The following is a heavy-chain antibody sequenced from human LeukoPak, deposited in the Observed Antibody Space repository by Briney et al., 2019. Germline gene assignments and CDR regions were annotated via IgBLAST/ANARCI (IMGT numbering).Heavy chain of an antibody. CDR2: INPSGGST. J-gene: IGHJ5*02. Sequence: GASVKVSCKASGYIFTSYYMHWVRQAPGQGLEWMGIINPSGGSTSYAQKFQGRVTMTRDTSTSTVYMELSSLRSEDTAVYYCARDGRLRDRGNWFDPWGQGTLVTVSS. CDR1: GYIFTSYY. V-gene: IGHV1-46*01. D-gene: IGHD1-26*01. CDR3: ARDGRLRDRGNWFDP.